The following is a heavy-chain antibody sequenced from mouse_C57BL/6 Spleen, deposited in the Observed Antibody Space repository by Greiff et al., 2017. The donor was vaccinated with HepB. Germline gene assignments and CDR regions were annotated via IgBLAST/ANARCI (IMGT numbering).Heavy chain of an antibody. CDR2: ISSGGSYT. V-gene: IGHV5-6*01. D-gene: IGHD1-1*01. J-gene: IGHJ1*03. CDR3: ARQGYYGSSYVGNWYFDV. Sequence: EVQRVESGGDLVKPGGSLKLSCAASGFTFSSYGMSWVRQTPDKRLEWVATISSGGSYTYYPDSVKGRFTISRDNAKNTLYLQMSSLKSEDTAMYYCARQGYYGSSYVGNWYFDVWGTGTTVTVSS. CDR1: GFTFSSYG.